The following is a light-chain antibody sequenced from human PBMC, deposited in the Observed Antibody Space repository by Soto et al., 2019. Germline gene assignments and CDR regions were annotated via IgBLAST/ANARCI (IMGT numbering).Light chain of an antibody. J-gene: IGKJ4*01. CDR2: GAS. CDR3: QQWYNWLLT. Sequence: DIQMTQSPSSLSASVGERVTITCRASQSMSTYLNWFQQKPGKAPKLLIYGASSLQSGVPARFSGSGSGTDFTLTISSLQSEDSAIYYCQQWYNWLLTFGEGTKVEIK. CDR1: QSMSTY. V-gene: IGKV1-39*01.